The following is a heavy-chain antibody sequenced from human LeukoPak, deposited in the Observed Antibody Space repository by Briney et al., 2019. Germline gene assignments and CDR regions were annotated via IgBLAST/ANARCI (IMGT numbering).Heavy chain of an antibody. CDR1: GGTFSSYA. Sequence: ASVKVPCKASGGTFSSYAISWVRQAPGQGLEWIGWINPNGGGTNYAQKFRGRVTMTRDTSISTAYMDLSRLRSDDTAVYYCARGTSIVGATDCWGQGTLVTVSS. V-gene: IGHV1-2*02. J-gene: IGHJ4*02. CDR3: ARGTSIVGATDC. CDR2: INPNGGGT. D-gene: IGHD1-26*01.